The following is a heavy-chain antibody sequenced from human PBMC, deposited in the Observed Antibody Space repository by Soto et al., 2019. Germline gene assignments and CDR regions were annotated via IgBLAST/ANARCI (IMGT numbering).Heavy chain of an antibody. CDR2: ISPDNGHT. CDR1: AYTFTSYG. V-gene: IGHV1-18*01. D-gene: IGHD2-2*01. Sequence: QVQLVQSGAEVKKPGASVKVSCKASAYTFTSYGISWVRQAPRQGLEWMGWISPDNGHTNYAQKLQGRVTMTTETSTTTAYMELRSLRSDDTAVYYCARRSMDYYYGLDVWGQGTTVTVSS. CDR3: ARRSMDYYYGLDV. J-gene: IGHJ6*02.